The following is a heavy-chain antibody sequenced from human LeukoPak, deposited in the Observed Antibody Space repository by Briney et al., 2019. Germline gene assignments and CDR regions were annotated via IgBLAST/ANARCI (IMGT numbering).Heavy chain of an antibody. CDR2: LYIGGNT. D-gene: IGHD3-10*01. J-gene: IGHJ4*02. Sequence: GGSLRLSCAASGLTVNNNYMNWVRQAPGKGLEWVSALYIGGNTYYADSVKGRFTISRDNSRSTPYLQMNSLRPEDTAIYYCAREGYYGSGSPPSLYFDYWGQGTLVTVSS. CDR1: GLTVNNNY. V-gene: IGHV3-53*05. CDR3: AREGYYGSGSPPSLYFDY.